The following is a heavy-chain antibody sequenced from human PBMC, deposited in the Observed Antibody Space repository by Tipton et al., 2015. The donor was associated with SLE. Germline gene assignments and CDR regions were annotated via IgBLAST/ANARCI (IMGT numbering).Heavy chain of an antibody. Sequence: SLRLSCAASGFTFSSYAMSWVRQAPGKGLEWVSYISSSSSTIYYADSVKGRFTISRDNAKNSLYLQMNSLRAEDTAVYYCARGWDGEPTPDAFDIWGQGTMVTVSS. CDR2: ISSSSSTI. D-gene: IGHD4-17*01. V-gene: IGHV3-48*01. J-gene: IGHJ3*02. CDR3: ARGWDGEPTPDAFDI. CDR1: GFTFSSYA.